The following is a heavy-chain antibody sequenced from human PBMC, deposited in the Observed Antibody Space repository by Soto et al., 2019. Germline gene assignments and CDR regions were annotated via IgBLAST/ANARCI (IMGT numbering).Heavy chain of an antibody. J-gene: IGHJ4*02. CDR2: IYYSGST. Sequence: KTLETLSLTCTVSGGSISSGGYYWSWIRQHPGKGLEWIGYIYYSGSTYYNPSLKSRVTISVDTSKNQFSLKLSSVTAADTAVYYCARQWELYFDYWGQGTLVTVSS. V-gene: IGHV4-31*03. CDR1: GGSISSGGYY. CDR3: ARQWELYFDY. D-gene: IGHD1-26*01.